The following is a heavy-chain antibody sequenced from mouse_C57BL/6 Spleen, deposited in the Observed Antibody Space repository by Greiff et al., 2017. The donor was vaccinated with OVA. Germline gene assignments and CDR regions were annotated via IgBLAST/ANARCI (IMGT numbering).Heavy chain of an antibody. CDR1: GYTFTDYE. J-gene: IGHJ3*01. V-gene: IGHV1-15*01. D-gene: IGHD1-1*01. CDR2: IDPETGCT. CDR3: TREITTVFAY. Sequence: VQLQQSGAELVRPGASVTLSCKASGYTFTDYEMHWVKQTPVHGLEWIGAIDPETGCTAYNQKFKGKAILTADKSSSTAYMELRSLTSEDSAVYYCTREITTVFAYWGQGTLVTVSA.